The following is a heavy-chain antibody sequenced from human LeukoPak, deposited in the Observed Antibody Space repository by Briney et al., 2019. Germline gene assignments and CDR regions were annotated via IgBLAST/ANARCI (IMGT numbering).Heavy chain of an antibody. CDR3: ARVSTGMATISIYDY. CDR1: GGSISSSSYY. J-gene: IGHJ4*02. Sequence: SETLSLTCTVSGGSISSSSYYWGWIRQPPGKGLEWIGSIYYSGSTYYNPSLKSRVTISVDTSKNQFSLKLSSVTAADTAVYYCARVSTGMATISIYDYWGQETLVTVSS. V-gene: IGHV4-39*07. CDR2: IYYSGST. D-gene: IGHD5-24*01.